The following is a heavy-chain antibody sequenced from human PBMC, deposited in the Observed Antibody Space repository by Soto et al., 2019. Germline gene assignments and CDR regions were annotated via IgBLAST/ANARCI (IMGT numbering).Heavy chain of an antibody. CDR1: GGTFSSYA. J-gene: IGHJ6*02. D-gene: IGHD2-15*01. Sequence: SVKVSCKASGGTFSSYAISWVRQAPGQGLEWMGGIIPIFGTANYAQKFQGRVPITADESTSTAYMELSSLRSEDTAVYYCARIELMVVAATLYYYYGMDVWGQGTTVTVSS. CDR3: ARIELMVVAATLYYYYGMDV. V-gene: IGHV1-69*13. CDR2: IIPIFGTA.